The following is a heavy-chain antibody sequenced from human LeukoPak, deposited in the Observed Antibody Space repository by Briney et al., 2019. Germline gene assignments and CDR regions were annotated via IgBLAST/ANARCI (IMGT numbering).Heavy chain of an antibody. V-gene: IGHV3-23*01. CDR3: AKDQERITMIVVVTAFDY. J-gene: IGHJ4*03. CDR1: GFTFSSYA. CDR2: ISGSGGST. D-gene: IGHD3-22*01. Sequence: GGSLRLSCAASGFTFSSYAMSWVRQAPGKGLEWVSAISGSGGSTYYADSVKGRFTISRDNSKNTLYLQMNSLRAEDTAVYYCAKDQERITMIVVVTAFDYWGQGTTVTVSS.